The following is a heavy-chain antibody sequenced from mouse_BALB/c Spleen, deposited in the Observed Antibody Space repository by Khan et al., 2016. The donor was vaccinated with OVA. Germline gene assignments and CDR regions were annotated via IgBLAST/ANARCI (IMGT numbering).Heavy chain of an antibody. V-gene: IGHV14-3*02. CDR3: VSPNWFDD. CDR1: GFNIKDTY. J-gene: IGHJ3*01. Sequence: VQLQQSGAELVKPGASVKLSCTASGFNIKDTYIHWVKQRPEQGLEWIGRIDPAIGYFSYDPKFQDKATITTDTSSNTAYLQLSSLTSEDTAVYYWVSPNWFDDWGQGTLVTVSA. CDR2: IDPAIGYF. D-gene: IGHD2-1*01.